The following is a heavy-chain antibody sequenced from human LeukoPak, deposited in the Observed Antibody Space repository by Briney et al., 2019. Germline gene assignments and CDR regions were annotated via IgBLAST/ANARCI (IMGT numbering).Heavy chain of an antibody. D-gene: IGHD5-12*01. V-gene: IGHV4-39*01. CDR3: ARQGGYSGYDDPHYYYYMDV. J-gene: IGHJ6*03. CDR1: GGSISSSSYY. CDR2: IYYSGST. Sequence: PSETLSLTCTVSGGSISSSSYYWGWIRQPPGKGLEWIGSIYYSGSTYYNPSLKSRVTISVDTSKNQFSLKLSSVTAADTAVYYCARQGGYSGYDDPHYYYYMDVWGKGTTVTVSS.